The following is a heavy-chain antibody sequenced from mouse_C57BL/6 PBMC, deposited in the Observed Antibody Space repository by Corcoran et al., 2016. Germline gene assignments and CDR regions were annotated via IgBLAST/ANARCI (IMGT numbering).Heavy chain of an antibody. CDR3: ARDYGSSYAMDY. CDR1: GYTFTTYG. J-gene: IGHJ4*01. CDR2: INTYSGVP. V-gene: IGHV9-3*01. D-gene: IGHD1-1*01. Sequence: QIQLVQSGPELKKSGETVKISCKASGYTFTTYGMSWVKQAPGKGLKWMGWINTYSGVPTYADDFKGRFAFSLETSASTAYLQINNLKNEDTATYFCARDYGSSYAMDYWGQGTSVTVSS.